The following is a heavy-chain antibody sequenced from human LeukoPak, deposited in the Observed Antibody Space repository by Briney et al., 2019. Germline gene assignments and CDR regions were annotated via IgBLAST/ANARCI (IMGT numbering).Heavy chain of an antibody. CDR1: GGSFSGYY. CDR2: INHSGST. Sequence: PSETLSLTCAVYGGSFSGYYWSWIRQPPGKGLEWIGEINHSGSTNYNPSLKSRVTISVDTSKNQFSLKLSSVTAADTAVYYCARTRYDSSGYYPRLNYYYYGMDVWGQGTTVTVSS. CDR3: ARTRYDSSGYYPRLNYYYYGMDV. V-gene: IGHV4-34*01. J-gene: IGHJ6*02. D-gene: IGHD3-22*01.